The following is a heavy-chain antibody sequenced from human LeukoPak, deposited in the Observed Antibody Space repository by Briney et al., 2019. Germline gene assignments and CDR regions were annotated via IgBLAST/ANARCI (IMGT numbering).Heavy chain of an antibody. V-gene: IGHV3-23*01. Sequence: PGGSLRLSCAASGFTFNKYAMNWVRQAPWRGLEWVSGITGGRSKYYADSVKGRFTISRDNSKNTLYLQMNSLRAEDTAVYYCAREGSYFYFDYWGQGTLVTVSS. J-gene: IGHJ4*02. CDR1: GFTFNKYA. D-gene: IGHD1-26*01. CDR3: AREGSYFYFDY. CDR2: ITGGRSK.